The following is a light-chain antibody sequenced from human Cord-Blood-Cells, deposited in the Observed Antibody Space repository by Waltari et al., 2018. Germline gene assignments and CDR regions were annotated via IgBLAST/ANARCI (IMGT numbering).Light chain of an antibody. CDR3: QQYDNLPLT. CDR1: QDISNY. Sequence: DIQMTQSPSSLSASVGHRVTITCQASQDISNYLNWYQHKPGKAPKLLIYDASNLETGVPSRVSGSGSGTDFTFTISSLQPEDIATYYCQQYDNLPLTFGGGTKVEIK. CDR2: DAS. J-gene: IGKJ4*01. V-gene: IGKV1-33*01.